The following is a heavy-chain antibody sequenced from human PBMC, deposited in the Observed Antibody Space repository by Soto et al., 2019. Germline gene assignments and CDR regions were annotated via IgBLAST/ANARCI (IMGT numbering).Heavy chain of an antibody. Sequence: EASVKVSCKVSGYTLTKLAIYWVRQAAGKGLEWMGGFDPEDGEAIYAQKFQGRVTMTEDTSTDTAYMELSGLRSEDTAVYYCATRVSSLGYYNGMNVWGQGTTVTVSS. V-gene: IGHV1-24*01. CDR1: GYTLTKLA. CDR2: FDPEDGEA. D-gene: IGHD3-16*02. J-gene: IGHJ6*02. CDR3: ATRVSSLGYYNGMNV.